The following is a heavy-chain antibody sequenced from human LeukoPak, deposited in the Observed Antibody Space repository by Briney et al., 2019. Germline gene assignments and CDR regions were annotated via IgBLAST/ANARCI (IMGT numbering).Heavy chain of an antibody. D-gene: IGHD4-17*01. J-gene: IGHJ4*02. V-gene: IGHV3-30*03. CDR3: LARGDYGELVSFFDY. CDR1: GFTFSNYG. Sequence: GGSLRLSCAASGFTFSNYGMHWVRQAPGKGLEWVADISYSGSNKYYADSVKGRFTISTADSPNTLHLQMSSLRGADTAVVYCLARGDYGELVSFFDYWRQGTLVTVSS. CDR2: ISYSGSNK.